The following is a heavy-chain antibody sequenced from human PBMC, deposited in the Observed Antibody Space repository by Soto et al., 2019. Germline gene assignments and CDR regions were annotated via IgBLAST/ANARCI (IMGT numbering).Heavy chain of an antibody. V-gene: IGHV3-23*01. CDR2: ISVTGGST. J-gene: IGHJ6*02. Sequence: PGGSLRLSCAASGFTFNTHAMSWVRRAPGKGLEWVSGISVTGGSTYYAESVKGRFTISRDNSKNTLYLQMNSLRAEDTAVYYCANLRLDYEYYYGVDVWGQGTTVTVSS. CDR3: ANLRLDYEYYYGVDV. D-gene: IGHD3-9*01. CDR1: GFTFNTHA.